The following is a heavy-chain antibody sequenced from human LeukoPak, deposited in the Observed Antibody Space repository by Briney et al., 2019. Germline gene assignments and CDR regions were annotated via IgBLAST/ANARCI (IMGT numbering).Heavy chain of an antibody. Sequence: SLRLSCSASGFTFDDYAMHWVRQAPGKGLEWVSGISWNSGSIGYADSVKGRFTISRDNAKNSLYLQMNSLRAEDTALYYCAKSMLGSGSAFDYWGQGTLVTVSS. CDR2: ISWNSGSI. D-gene: IGHD1-26*01. V-gene: IGHV3-9*01. CDR1: GFTFDDYA. J-gene: IGHJ4*02. CDR3: AKSMLGSGSAFDY.